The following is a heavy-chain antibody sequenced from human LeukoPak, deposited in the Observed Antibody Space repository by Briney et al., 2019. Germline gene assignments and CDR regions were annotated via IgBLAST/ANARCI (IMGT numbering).Heavy chain of an antibody. J-gene: IGHJ4*02. V-gene: IGHV1-46*01. Sequence: GASVKVSCKASGCTFTSYYMHWVRQAPGQGLEWMGIINPSGGSTSYAQKFQGRVTMTRDTSTSTVYMELSSLRSEDTAVYYCARAGRHYYDSSGYYHFDYWGQGTLVTVSS. CDR3: ARAGRHYYDSSGYYHFDY. D-gene: IGHD3-22*01. CDR1: GCTFTSYY. CDR2: INPSGGST.